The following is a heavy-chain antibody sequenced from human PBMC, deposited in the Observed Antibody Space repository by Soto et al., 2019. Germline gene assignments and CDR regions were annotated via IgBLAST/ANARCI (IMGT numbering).Heavy chain of an antibody. J-gene: IGHJ3*01. Sequence: QVQLQESGPGLVTPSQTLSLLCTVTGVSVSADDYHWGWVRQPPGKGLEWIGCIYHSGPTYYNLSLKSRLTMPVDTSNNQCPLKLTSVTVADPALYFCAREIRAARGSDVFDVWGQGKMVSVSS. CDR3: AREIRAARGSDVFDV. D-gene: IGHD6-25*01. CDR1: GVSVSADDYH. V-gene: IGHV4-30-4*01. CDR2: IYHSGPT.